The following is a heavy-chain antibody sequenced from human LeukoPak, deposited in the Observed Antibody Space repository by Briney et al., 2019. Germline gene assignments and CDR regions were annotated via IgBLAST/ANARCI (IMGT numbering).Heavy chain of an antibody. CDR1: GGTSSSYA. V-gene: IGHV1-69*06. D-gene: IGHD6-13*01. CDR2: IIPIFGTA. J-gene: IGHJ4*02. Sequence: GPPVKVPCKASGGTSSSYAISWVRQAPGQGLEWMGGIIPIFGTANYAQKFQGRVTITADKSTSTAYMELSSLRSEGTAVYYCARRAAAGTKYDYWGQGTLVTVSS. CDR3: ARRAAAGTKYDY.